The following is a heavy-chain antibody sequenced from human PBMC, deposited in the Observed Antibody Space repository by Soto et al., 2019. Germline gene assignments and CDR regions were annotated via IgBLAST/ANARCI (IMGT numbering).Heavy chain of an antibody. Sequence: QVQLVQSGAEVKKPGSSVKVSCKASGGTFSSYAISWVRQAPGQGIEWMGGIIPIFGTANYAQKFQGRVTITADESTSTVYMELSSLRSEDTAVYYCARGGEQWLVQDWFDPWGQGTLVTVSS. CDR1: GGTFSSYA. D-gene: IGHD6-19*01. J-gene: IGHJ5*02. CDR3: ARGGEQWLVQDWFDP. V-gene: IGHV1-69*12. CDR2: IIPIFGTA.